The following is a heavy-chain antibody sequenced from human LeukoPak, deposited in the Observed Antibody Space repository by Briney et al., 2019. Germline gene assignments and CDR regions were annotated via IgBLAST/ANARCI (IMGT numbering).Heavy chain of an antibody. CDR1: GFTFSSYA. Sequence: GGSLRLSCAASGFTFSSYAMSWVRQAPGKGLEWVSAISGSGGSTYYADSVKGRFTISRDNSKNTLYLQMNSLRAEDTAVYYCARSRSIAVAGSNYWGQGTLVTVSS. CDR2: ISGSGGST. V-gene: IGHV3-23*01. J-gene: IGHJ4*02. CDR3: ARSRSIAVAGSNY. D-gene: IGHD6-19*01.